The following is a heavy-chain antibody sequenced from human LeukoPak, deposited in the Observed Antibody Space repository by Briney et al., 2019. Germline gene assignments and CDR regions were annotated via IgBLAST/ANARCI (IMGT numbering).Heavy chain of an antibody. CDR1: GGSISSYY. CDR3: ARASYYDRGDAFDI. V-gene: IGHV4-59*01. J-gene: IGHJ3*02. D-gene: IGHD3-22*01. CDR2: IYYSGST. Sequence: RPSETLSLTCTVSGGSISSYYWSWIRQPPGKGLEWIGYIYYSGSTNYNPSLKSRVTISVDTSKNQFSLKLSSVTAADTAVYYCARASYYDRGDAFDIWGQGTMVTVSS.